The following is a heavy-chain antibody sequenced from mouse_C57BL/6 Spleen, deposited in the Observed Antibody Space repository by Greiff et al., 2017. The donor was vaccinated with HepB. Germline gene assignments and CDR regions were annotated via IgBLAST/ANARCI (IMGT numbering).Heavy chain of an antibody. CDR1: GYAFSSSW. CDR3: ARFDITTAVSFDD. Sequence: VQLQQSGPELVKPGASVKISCKASGYAFSSSWMNWVKQRPGKGLEWIGRIYPGDGDTNYNGKFKGKATLTADKSSSTAYMQLSSLTSEDSAVYFCARFDITTAVSFDDWGQGTTLTVSS. J-gene: IGHJ2*01. CDR2: IYPGDGDT. V-gene: IGHV1-82*01. D-gene: IGHD1-1*01.